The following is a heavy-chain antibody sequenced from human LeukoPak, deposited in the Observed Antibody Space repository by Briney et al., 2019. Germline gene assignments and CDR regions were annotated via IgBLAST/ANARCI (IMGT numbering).Heavy chain of an antibody. D-gene: IGHD1-26*01. J-gene: IGHJ5*02. CDR3: AKDWDSVDWFDP. Sequence: GGSLRLSCAASGFTFSSYSMSWVRQAPGKGLEWVSSISGSGGSTYYADSGKGRCPISRHNSKNTLYLQMNSLRAEDTAVYYCAKDWDSVDWFDPWGQGPLVTVSS. CDR2: ISGSGGST. V-gene: IGHV3-23*01. CDR1: GFTFSSYS.